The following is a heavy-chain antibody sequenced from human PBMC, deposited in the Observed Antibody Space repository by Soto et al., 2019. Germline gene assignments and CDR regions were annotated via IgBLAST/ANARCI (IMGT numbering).Heavy chain of an antibody. V-gene: IGHV3-23*01. CDR3: AKDKLGTTWFDP. D-gene: IGHD1-7*01. CDR2: ISGSGDKT. CDR1: GFSFSTYP. Sequence: GGSLRLSCAASGFSFSTYPMVWVRQAPGKRLEAVSSISGSGDKTYYKDSVKGRFTISRDNSKNTVDLQMNSLRAEDTAVYYCAKDKLGTTWFDPWGQGTLVTVSS. J-gene: IGHJ5*02.